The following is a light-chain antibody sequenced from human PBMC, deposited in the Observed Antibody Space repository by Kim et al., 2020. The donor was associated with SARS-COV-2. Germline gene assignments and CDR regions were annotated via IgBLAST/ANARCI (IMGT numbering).Light chain of an antibody. J-gene: IGLJ2*01. V-gene: IGLV3-19*01. Sequence: VDVGQTGRITCQGDSLRSYYASWYQQKPGQAPVLVIYGKNNRPSGIPDRFSGSSSGNTASLTITGAQAEDEADYYCNSRDSSSNLVFGGGTQLTVL. CDR2: GKN. CDR3: NSRDSSSNLV. CDR1: SLRSYY.